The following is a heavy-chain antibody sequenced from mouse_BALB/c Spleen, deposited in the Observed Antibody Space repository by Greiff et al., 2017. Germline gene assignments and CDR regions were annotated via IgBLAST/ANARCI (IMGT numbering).Heavy chain of an antibody. D-gene: IGHD2-4*01. CDR1: GYTFTSYV. J-gene: IGHJ3*01. CDR2: INPYNDGT. V-gene: IGHV1-14*01. Sequence: EVQLQQSGPELVKPGASVKMSCKASGYTFTSYVMHWVKQKPGQGLEWIGYINPYNDGTKYNEKFKGKATLTSDKSSSTAYMELSSLTSEDSAVYYCARGLYYDYDGFAYWGQGTLVTVSA. CDR3: ARGLYYDYDGFAY.